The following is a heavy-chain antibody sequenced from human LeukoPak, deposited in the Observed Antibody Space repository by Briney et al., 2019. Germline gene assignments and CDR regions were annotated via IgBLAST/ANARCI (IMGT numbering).Heavy chain of an antibody. V-gene: IGHV3-7*01. J-gene: IGHJ3*02. D-gene: IGHD2-2*01. CDR1: GFSVINAW. CDR2: IKQDGSEK. Sequence: GGSLRLSCAASGFSVINAWMSWVRQAPGKGLEWVANIKQDGSEKYYVDSVKGRFTISRDNAKNSLYLQMNSLRAEDTAVYYCARDCWDCSSTMLDAFDIWGQGTMVTVSS. CDR3: ARDCWDCSSTMLDAFDI.